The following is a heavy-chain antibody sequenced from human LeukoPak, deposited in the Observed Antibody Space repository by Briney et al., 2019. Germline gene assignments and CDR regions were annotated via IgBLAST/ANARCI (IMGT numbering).Heavy chain of an antibody. CDR2: ISSSSSTI. CDR1: GFTFSSYS. D-gene: IGHD1-26*01. J-gene: IGHJ4*02. V-gene: IGHV3-48*01. Sequence: GGSLRLSCAAPGFTFSSYSMNWVRQAPGKGLEWVSYISSSSSTIYYADSVKGRFTISRDNAKNSLYLQMNSLRAEDTAVYYCARVLGATLRYFEYWGQGTLVTVSS. CDR3: ARVLGATLRYFEY.